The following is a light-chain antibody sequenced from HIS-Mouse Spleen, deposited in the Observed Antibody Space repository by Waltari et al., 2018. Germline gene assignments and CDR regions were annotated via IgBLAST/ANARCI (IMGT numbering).Light chain of an antibody. CDR1: QSVSSN. CDR3: QQYNNWPPYT. V-gene: IGKV3-15*01. CDR2: GAS. J-gene: IGKJ2*01. Sequence: EIVMTQSPATLSVSPGERATLSCRGSQSVSSNLAWYQQKPGQAPRLLIYGASTSATGIPARFSGSGSGTEFTLTISSMQSEDFAVYYCQQYNNWPPYTFGQGTKLEIK.